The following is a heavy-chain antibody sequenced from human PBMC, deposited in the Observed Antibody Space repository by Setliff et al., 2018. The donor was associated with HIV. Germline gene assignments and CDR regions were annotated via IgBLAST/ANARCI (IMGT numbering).Heavy chain of an antibody. CDR1: GYTFTNYF. Sequence: ASVKVSCKASGYTFTNYFIHWVRQAPGQGLEWMEIVNPSDGSTSNSQKFQGRVTMTRDTSTSTVYMEVNSLRSEDTAVYYCAIRADGLKGDSWGQGALVTVSS. CDR2: VNPSDGST. J-gene: IGHJ4*02. V-gene: IGHV1-46*01. CDR3: AIRADGLKGDS.